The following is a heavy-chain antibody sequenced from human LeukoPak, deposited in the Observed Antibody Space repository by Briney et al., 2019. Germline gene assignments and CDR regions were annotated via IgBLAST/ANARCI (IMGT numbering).Heavy chain of an antibody. V-gene: IGHV1-69*13. J-gene: IGHJ5*02. D-gene: IGHD2-2*01. CDR1: GGTFSSYA. Sequence: EASVTVSCTASGGTFSSYAISWVRQAPGQGLEWMGGIIAIFGTANYAQKFQGRVTITADESTSTAYMELSSLRSEDTAVYYCARDGGYCSSTSCPERWFDPWGQGTLVTVSS. CDR3: ARDGGYCSSTSCPERWFDP. CDR2: IIAIFGTA.